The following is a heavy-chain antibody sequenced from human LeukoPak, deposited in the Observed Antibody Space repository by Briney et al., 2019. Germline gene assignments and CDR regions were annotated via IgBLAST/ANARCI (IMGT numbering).Heavy chain of an antibody. CDR2: IYYSRST. J-gene: IGHJ3*02. Sequence: SETLSLTCTVSGCSISSHYWSWLRQPPGNGLEWIGYIYYSRSTNYNPSLKSRVTISVDTSKNQFSLKLSSVTAADTAVYYCARDYAVDHAFDIWGQGTMVTVSS. CDR3: ARDYAVDHAFDI. V-gene: IGHV4-59*11. CDR1: GCSISSHY. D-gene: IGHD3-16*01.